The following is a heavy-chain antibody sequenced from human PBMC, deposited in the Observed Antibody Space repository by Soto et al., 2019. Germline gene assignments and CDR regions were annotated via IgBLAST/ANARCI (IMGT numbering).Heavy chain of an antibody. CDR3: ARDWSGYYDSSGYYYGLDY. J-gene: IGHJ4*02. V-gene: IGHV3-74*01. CDR2: INSDGSST. Sequence: GGSLRLSCAASGFTFSSYWMHWVRQAPGKGLVWVSRINSDGSSTSYADSVKGRFTISRDNAKNTLYLQMNSLRAEDTAVYYCARDWSGYYDSSGYYYGLDYWGQGTLVTVSS. CDR1: GFTFSSYW. D-gene: IGHD3-22*01.